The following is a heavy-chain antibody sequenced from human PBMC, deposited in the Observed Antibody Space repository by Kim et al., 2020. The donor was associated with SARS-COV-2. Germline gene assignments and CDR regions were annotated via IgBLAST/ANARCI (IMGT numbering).Heavy chain of an antibody. J-gene: IGHJ3*02. V-gene: IGHV4-39*01. Sequence: SETLSLTCTVSGGSISSSSYYWGWIRQPPGKGLEWIGSIYYSGSTYYNPSPKSRVTISVDTSKNQFSLKLSSLTAADTAVYYWASHTTYDYVWGSYRYYAFDIWGQGTMVTVSS. CDR1: GGSISSSSYY. CDR3: ASHTTYDYVWGSYRYYAFDI. D-gene: IGHD3-16*02. CDR2: IYYSGST.